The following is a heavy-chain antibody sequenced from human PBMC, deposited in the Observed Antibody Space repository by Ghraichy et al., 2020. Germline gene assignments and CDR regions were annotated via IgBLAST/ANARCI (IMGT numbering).Heavy chain of an antibody. J-gene: IGHJ4*02. D-gene: IGHD3-9*01. V-gene: IGHV3-48*03. Sequence: GGSLRLSCAASGFTFSSYEMNWVRQAPGKGLEWVSYISSSGSTIYYADSVKGRFTISRDNAKNSLYLQMNSLRAEDTAVYYCARGGMGDILTGYYIHLFDYWGQGTLVTVSS. CDR1: GFTFSSYE. CDR3: ARGGMGDILTGYYIHLFDY. CDR2: ISSSGSTI.